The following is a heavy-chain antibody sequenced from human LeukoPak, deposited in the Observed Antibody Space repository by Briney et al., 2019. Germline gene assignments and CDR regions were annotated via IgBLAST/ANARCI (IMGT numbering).Heavy chain of an antibody. CDR1: GYSFTSYW. CDR2: IYPGDSDT. CDR3: ASRYSSSYAGFDI. D-gene: IGHD6-6*01. V-gene: IGHV5-51*01. Sequence: GESLKISCKGSGYSFTSYWIGWVRQMPGKGLEWMGIIYPGDSDTRYSPSFQGQVTISADKSISTAYLQWSSLKASDTAMYYCASRYSSSYAGFDIWGQGTMVTVSS. J-gene: IGHJ3*02.